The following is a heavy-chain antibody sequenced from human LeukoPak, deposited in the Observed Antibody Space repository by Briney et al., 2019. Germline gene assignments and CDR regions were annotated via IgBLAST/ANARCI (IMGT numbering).Heavy chain of an antibody. CDR2: IYTTGST. J-gene: IGHJ4*02. CDR3: ARRWAGWPNFDS. Sequence: SETLSLTCTVSGGSTSSGSYFWNWIRQPAGKGLEWIGRIYTTGSTSYSPSLKSRVTISIDASKNQISLKLSSVTAADTAVYYCARRWAGWPNFDSWGQGTLVTVSS. CDR1: GGSTSSGSYF. D-gene: IGHD4-23*01. V-gene: IGHV4-61*02.